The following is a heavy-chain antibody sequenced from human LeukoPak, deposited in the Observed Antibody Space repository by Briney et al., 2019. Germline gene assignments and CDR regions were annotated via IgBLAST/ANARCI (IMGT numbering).Heavy chain of an antibody. CDR2: IHYSGST. CDR3: ARGSTLYYDILTGYYPPGPFDI. CDR1: GGSVSSAGYY. Sequence: PSETLSLTCTVSGGSVSSAGYYWSWIRQPPGKGLEFIGYIHYSGSTNYNPSLKSRVTISVDTSKNQFSLKLSSVTAADTAVYYCARGSTLYYDILTGYYPPGPFDIWGQGTMFTVSS. J-gene: IGHJ3*02. D-gene: IGHD3-9*01. V-gene: IGHV4-61*08.